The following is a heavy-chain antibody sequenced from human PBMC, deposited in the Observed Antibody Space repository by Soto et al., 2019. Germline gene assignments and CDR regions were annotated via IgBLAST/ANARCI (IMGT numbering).Heavy chain of an antibody. Sequence: SETLSLTCTVSVGSINSGDYYWTWVRQPPGKGLEWIGYIYYDGNSQHNPSLKSRVTMSIDTSKNQFSLNLSSVTVADTAVYYCARDRRWLPRGPNNWLDLWGQGTQVTVSS. CDR3: ARDRRWLPRGPNNWLDL. V-gene: IGHV4-30-4*01. CDR1: VGSINSGDYY. D-gene: IGHD5-12*01. CDR2: IYYDGNS. J-gene: IGHJ5*02.